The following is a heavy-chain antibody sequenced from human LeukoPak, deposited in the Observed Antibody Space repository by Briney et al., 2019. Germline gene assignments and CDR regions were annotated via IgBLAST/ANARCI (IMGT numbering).Heavy chain of an antibody. CDR3: AKSPDLHFDY. J-gene: IGHJ4*02. V-gene: IGHV3-9*01. CDR2: ISWNSGSI. Sequence: PGGSLRLSCAASGFTFDDYAMHWVRQAPGKGLEWVSGISWNSGSIGYADSVKGRFTISRDNAKNSLYLQMNSLRAEDTALYYCAKSPDLHFDYWAQGTLVTVSS. CDR1: GFTFDDYA.